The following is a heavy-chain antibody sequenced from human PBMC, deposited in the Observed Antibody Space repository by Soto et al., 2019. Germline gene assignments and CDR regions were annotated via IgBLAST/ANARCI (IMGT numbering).Heavy chain of an antibody. V-gene: IGHV4-59*08. Sequence: SETLSLTCTVSGGSISSYYWSWIRQPPGKGLEWIGYIYYSASTNYSPSLKSRVTISVDTSKNQFSLNLSSVTAADTAVYYCAKHLPYCGGDCYSLDNWGQGTRVTAS. CDR2: IYYSAST. CDR3: AKHLPYCGGDCYSLDN. D-gene: IGHD2-21*02. J-gene: IGHJ4*02. CDR1: GGSISSYY.